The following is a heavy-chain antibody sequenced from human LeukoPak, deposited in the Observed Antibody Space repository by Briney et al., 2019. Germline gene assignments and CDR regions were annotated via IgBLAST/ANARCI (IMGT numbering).Heavy chain of an antibody. CDR1: GGSFSGYY. CDR3: ARGARGDTPYNWFDP. CDR2: INQSGET. J-gene: IGHJ5*02. Sequence: PAEALSLTFAVHGGSFSGYYWSWIRQPPGKGLEWIGEINQSGETNYNPSLMSRVTILEDTSKNQFSLMLTSVTAADTAVYYCARGARGDTPYNWFDPWGQGTLVTVSS. V-gene: IGHV4-34*01. D-gene: IGHD2-21*02.